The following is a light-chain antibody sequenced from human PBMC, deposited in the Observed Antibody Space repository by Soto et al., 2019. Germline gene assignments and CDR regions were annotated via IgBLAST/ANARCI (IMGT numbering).Light chain of an antibody. CDR3: QQYGSSPRT. CDR1: QSVSSSY. Sequence: EIVLTQSPGTLSLSPGERASLSCRASQSVSSSYLAWYQQKPGQAPRVLIHGASSRATGIPDRFSGSGSGTDFTLTISRLEPEDFAVYYCQQYGSSPRTFGQGTKVDIK. CDR2: GAS. J-gene: IGKJ1*01. V-gene: IGKV3-20*01.